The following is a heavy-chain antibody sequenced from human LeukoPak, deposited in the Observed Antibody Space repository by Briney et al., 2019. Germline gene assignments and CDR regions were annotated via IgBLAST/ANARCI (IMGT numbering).Heavy chain of an antibody. J-gene: IGHJ4*02. CDR2: ISSSSSYT. CDR3: AARKVRGVWFYLDY. V-gene: IGHV3-11*03. D-gene: IGHD3-10*01. CDR1: GFTFSDYY. Sequence: PGGSLRLSCAASGFTFSDYYMSWIRQAPGKGLEWVSYISSSSSYTNYADSVKGRFTISRDNAKNTLYLQMNSLRAEDTAVYFCAARKVRGVWFYLDYWGQGTLVTVSS.